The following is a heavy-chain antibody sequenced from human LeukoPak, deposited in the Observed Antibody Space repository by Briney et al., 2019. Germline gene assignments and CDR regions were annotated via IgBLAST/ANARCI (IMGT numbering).Heavy chain of an antibody. CDR3: ARDWGSHNYDILTGGYFDY. Sequence: SSVKVSCKASGGTFSSYAISWVRQAPGQGLEWMGRIIPIFGTANYAQKFQGRVTVTADKSTSTAYMELSSLRSEDTAVYYCARDWGSHNYDILTGGYFDYWGQGTLVTVSS. CDR1: GGTFSSYA. J-gene: IGHJ4*02. V-gene: IGHV1-69*06. D-gene: IGHD3-9*01. CDR2: IIPIFGTA.